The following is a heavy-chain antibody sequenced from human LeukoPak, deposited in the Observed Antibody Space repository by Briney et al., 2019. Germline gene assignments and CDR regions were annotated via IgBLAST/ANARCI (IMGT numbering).Heavy chain of an antibody. CDR2: IRYDGSNK. D-gene: IGHD6-19*01. CDR3: ANRPTVAVAGMVKAFDI. CDR1: GLTFSTYG. J-gene: IGHJ3*02. V-gene: IGHV3-30*02. Sequence: GGSLRLSCAACGLTFSTYGMYWVRQAPGKGLEWVAFIRYDGSNKYYADSVKGRFTISRDNSKNTLYLQMNSLSAEDTAVYYCANRPTVAVAGMVKAFDIWGQGTMVTVSS.